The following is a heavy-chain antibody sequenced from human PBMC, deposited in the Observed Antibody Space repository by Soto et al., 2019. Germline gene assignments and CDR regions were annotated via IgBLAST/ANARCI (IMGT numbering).Heavy chain of an antibody. J-gene: IGHJ5*02. V-gene: IGHV3-30*18. CDR2: ISYDGSNK. Sequence: SLRLSCAASGFTFSSYGMHWVRQAPGKGLEWVAVISYDGSNKYYADSVKGRFTISRDNSKNTLYLQMNSPRAEDTAVYYCAKDRSWLSNWFDPWGQGTLVTVSS. CDR1: GFTFSSYG. D-gene: IGHD3-22*01. CDR3: AKDRSWLSNWFDP.